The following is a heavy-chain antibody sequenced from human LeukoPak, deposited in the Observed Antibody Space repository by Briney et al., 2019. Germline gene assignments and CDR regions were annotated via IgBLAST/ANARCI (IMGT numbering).Heavy chain of an antibody. CDR3: ASGVAGTLYYYYYMDV. CDR2: IYYSGST. J-gene: IGHJ6*03. V-gene: IGHV4-39*01. Sequence: SETLSLTCPVSGGSISSSSYYWGWIRQPPGKGLEWIGSIYYSGSTYCNPSLKSRVTISVDTSKNQFSLKLSSVTAADTAVYYCASGVAGTLYYYYYMDVWGKGTTVTVSS. CDR1: GGSISSSSYY. D-gene: IGHD6-19*01.